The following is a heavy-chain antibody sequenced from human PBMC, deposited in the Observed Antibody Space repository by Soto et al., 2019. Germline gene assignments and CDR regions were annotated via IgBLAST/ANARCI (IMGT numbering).Heavy chain of an antibody. J-gene: IGHJ4*02. V-gene: IGHV1-3*01. Sequence: ASVKVSCKASGYTFTTYNMHWVRQAHGQRLEWMGWINGGNGNTKYSQKFQGRVTFTRDTFASTAYMELSSLRSEDTAVYYCTRLETDYWGQGTLVTVSS. CDR1: GYTFTTYN. CDR3: TRLETDY. CDR2: INGGNGNT.